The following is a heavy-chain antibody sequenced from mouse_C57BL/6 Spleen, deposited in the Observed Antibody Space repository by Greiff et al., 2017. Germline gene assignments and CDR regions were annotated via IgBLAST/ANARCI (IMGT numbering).Heavy chain of an antibody. CDR1: GYSFTGYY. CDR3: ARTMVTLDY. Sequence: VQLQQSGPELVKLGASVKISCKASGYSFTGYYMNWVKQSPEKSLEWIGEINPSTGGTTYNQKFKAKATLTVDKSSSTAYMQLKSLTSEDSAVYYCARTMVTLDYWGQGTTLTVSS. D-gene: IGHD2-2*01. V-gene: IGHV1-42*01. CDR2: INPSTGGT. J-gene: IGHJ2*01.